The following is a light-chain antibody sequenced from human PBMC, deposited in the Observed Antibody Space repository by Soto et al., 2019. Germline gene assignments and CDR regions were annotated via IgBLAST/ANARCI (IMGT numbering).Light chain of an antibody. CDR1: QSVLYSSNNKNY. Sequence: DIVMTQSPDSLAVSLGERATINCKSSQSVLYSSNNKNYLAWYQQKPGQPLKLLIYWASTRESGVPDRFSGSGSGTDFTLTISSLQAEDVAVYYCKHRETFGQGTKVEIK. V-gene: IGKV4-1*01. CDR3: KHRET. J-gene: IGKJ1*01. CDR2: WAS.